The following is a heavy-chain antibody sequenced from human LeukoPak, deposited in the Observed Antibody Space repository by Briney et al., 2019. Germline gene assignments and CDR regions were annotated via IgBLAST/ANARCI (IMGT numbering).Heavy chain of an antibody. Sequence: GGSLRLSCAASGFTFSSYWMHWVRQAPGKGLVWVSRINSDGSSTIYADSVKGRFTISRDNAKNTLYLQMNSLRAEDTAVYYCARAAWYYYDSSGYYYLAGFDYWGQGTLVTVSS. J-gene: IGHJ4*02. CDR2: INSDGSST. CDR1: GFTFSSYW. CDR3: ARAAWYYYDSSGYYYLAGFDY. V-gene: IGHV3-74*01. D-gene: IGHD3-22*01.